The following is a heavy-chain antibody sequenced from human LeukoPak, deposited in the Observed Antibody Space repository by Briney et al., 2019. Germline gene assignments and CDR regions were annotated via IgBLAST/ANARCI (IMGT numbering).Heavy chain of an antibody. J-gene: IGHJ6*02. CDR1: GFTVSSNY. Sequence: YPGGSLRLSCAASGFTVSSNYMSWVRQAPGKGLEWVSVIYSGGSTYYADSVKGRFTISRDNSKNTLYLQMNSLRAEDTAVYYCARWKRGSSLLDYYYYGMDVWGQGTTVTVSS. D-gene: IGHD6-6*01. V-gene: IGHV3-53*01. CDR2: IYSGGST. CDR3: ARWKRGSSLLDYYYYGMDV.